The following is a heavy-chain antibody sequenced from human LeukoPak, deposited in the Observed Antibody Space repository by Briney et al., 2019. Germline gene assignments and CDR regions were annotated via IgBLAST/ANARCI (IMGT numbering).Heavy chain of an antibody. CDR1: GGTFSSYA. CDR3: ARGWSNYYYMDV. J-gene: IGHJ6*03. Sequence: GASVKVSCKASGGTFSSYAISWVRQAPGQGLEWMGGIIPIFGTVNYAQKFQGRVTITADESTSTAYMELSSLRSEDTAVYYCARGWSNYYYMDVWGKGTTVTISS. D-gene: IGHD2-15*01. CDR2: IIPIFGTV. V-gene: IGHV1-69*13.